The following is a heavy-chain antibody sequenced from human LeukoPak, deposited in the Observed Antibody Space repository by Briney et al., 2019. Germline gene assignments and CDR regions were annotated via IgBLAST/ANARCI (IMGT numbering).Heavy chain of an antibody. CDR3: ARLPNDYDYVWGSYRYTSYYMDV. Sequence: SETLSLTCTVSGGSLSSSSYYWGWIRQPPGKGLEWLGSIYYSGSTYYNPSLKSRVTISVDTSKNQFSLKLSSVTAADTAVYYCARLPNDYDYVWGSYRYTSYYMDVWGKGTTVTVSS. J-gene: IGHJ6*03. V-gene: IGHV4-39*01. CDR2: IYYSGST. CDR1: GGSLSSSSYY. D-gene: IGHD3-16*02.